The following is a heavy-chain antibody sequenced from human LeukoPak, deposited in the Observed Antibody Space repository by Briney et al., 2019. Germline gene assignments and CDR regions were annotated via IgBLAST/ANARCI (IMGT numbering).Heavy chain of an antibody. CDR1: GGSISTYY. D-gene: IGHD7-27*01. V-gene: IGHV4-4*07. Sequence: TSETLSLNCTVSGGSISTYYWNWIRQPAGKGLEWIGRMYMSGSTNYNPSLKSRVTMSLETSKNQFYLRLSSVTAADTAVYYCARAGELGAPFEHWGQGALVTVSS. J-gene: IGHJ4*02. CDR3: ARAGELGAPFEH. CDR2: MYMSGST.